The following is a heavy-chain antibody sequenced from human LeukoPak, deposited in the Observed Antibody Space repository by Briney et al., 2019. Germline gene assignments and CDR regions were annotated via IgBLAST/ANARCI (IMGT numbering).Heavy chain of an antibody. Sequence: GGSLRLSCAASGFTFSSYAMHWVRQAPGKGLEWVAIISYDGSNKYYADSVTDRFTISRDNSKNTLYLQMNSLRAEDTALYYCARDPGGWGVLPQFDSGARETLS. J-gene: IGHJ4*02. V-gene: IGHV3-30-3*01. CDR2: ISYDGSNK. CDR3: ARDPGGWGVLPQFDS. D-gene: IGHD3-16*01. CDR1: GFTFSSYA.